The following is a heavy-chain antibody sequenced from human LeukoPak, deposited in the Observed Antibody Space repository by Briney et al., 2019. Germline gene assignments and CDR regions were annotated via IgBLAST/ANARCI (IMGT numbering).Heavy chain of an antibody. V-gene: IGHV1-69*05. J-gene: IGHJ4*02. CDR2: IIPIFGTA. Sequence: SVKVSCKASGGTFSSYAISWVRQAPGQGLEWMGGIIPIFGTANYAQKFQGRVTITTDESTSTAYMELSSLRSEDTAVYYCATSPLPATAGYFDYWGQGTLVTVSS. CDR3: ATSPLPATAGYFDY. D-gene: IGHD2-2*01. CDR1: GGTFSSYA.